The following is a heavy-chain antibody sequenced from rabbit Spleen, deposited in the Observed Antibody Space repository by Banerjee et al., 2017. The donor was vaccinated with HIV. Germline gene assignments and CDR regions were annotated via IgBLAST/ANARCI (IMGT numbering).Heavy chain of an antibody. J-gene: IGHJ6*01. Sequence: QEQLVESGGGLVQPGGSLKVSCKASGFTLSSYGVNWVRQAPGKGLEWIGYIDPFFGTTYYASWVNGRFTISSHNAQNTLYLQLNSLTVADTATYFCARDPAYSGGGGSDIPYLWGPGTLVTVS. V-gene: IGHV1S8*01. D-gene: IGHD1-1*01. CDR2: IDPFFGTT. CDR3: ARDPAYSGGGGSDIPYL. CDR1: GFTLSSYG.